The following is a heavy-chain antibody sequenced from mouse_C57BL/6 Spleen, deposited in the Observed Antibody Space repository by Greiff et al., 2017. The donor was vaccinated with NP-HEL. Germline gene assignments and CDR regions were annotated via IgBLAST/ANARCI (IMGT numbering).Heavy chain of an antibody. Sequence: VQLQQPGAELVKPGASVKLSCKASGYTFTSYWMHWVKQRPGQGLEWIGMIHPNSGSTNYNEKFKSKATLTVDKSSSTAYMQLSSLTSEDSAVYYCARDSIFTTVVAKDYWGQGTTLTVSS. V-gene: IGHV1-64*01. D-gene: IGHD1-1*01. CDR3: ARDSIFTTVVAKDY. J-gene: IGHJ2*01. CDR2: IHPNSGST. CDR1: GYTFTSYW.